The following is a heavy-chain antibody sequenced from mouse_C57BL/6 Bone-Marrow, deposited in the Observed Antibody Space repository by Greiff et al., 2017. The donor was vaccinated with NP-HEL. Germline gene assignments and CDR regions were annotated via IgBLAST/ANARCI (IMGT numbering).Heavy chain of an antibody. V-gene: IGHV1-61*01. D-gene: IGHD3-2*02. CDR3: ARGETAQATEYFDD. CDR1: GYTFTSYW. J-gene: IGHJ2*01. Sequence: QVHVKQSGAELVRPGSSVKLSCKASGYTFTSYWMDWVKQRPGQGLEWIGNIYPSDSETHYNQKIKDKATLTVDNSSSTAYMQLSSLTSEDSAVYYCARGETAQATEYFDDWGQGTTLTVSS. CDR2: IYPSDSET.